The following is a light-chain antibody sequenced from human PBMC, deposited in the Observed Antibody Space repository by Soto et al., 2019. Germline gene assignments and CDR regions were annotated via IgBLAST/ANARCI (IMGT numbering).Light chain of an antibody. V-gene: IGLV3-21*04. CDR2: YDS. J-gene: IGLJ2*01. CDR3: QVWDSSSDPPEVA. CDR1: NIGSKS. Sequence: SYELTQPPSVSVAPGKTARIPCGGNNIGSKSVHWYQQRPGQAPVLVISYDSDRPSGIPERFSGSNSGNTATLTISRVEAGDEADYYCQVWDSSSDPPEVAFGVGTQLTVL.